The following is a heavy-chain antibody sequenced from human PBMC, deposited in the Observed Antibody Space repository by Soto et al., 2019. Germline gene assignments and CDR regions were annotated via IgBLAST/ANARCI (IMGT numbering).Heavy chain of an antibody. J-gene: IGHJ4*02. D-gene: IGHD5-18*01. CDR2: ISADDGST. Sequence: EVQLLESGGGLVQSGGSLRLSCTASGFSFSSYVMSWVRQAPGKGLEWVSEISADDGSTYYADSVKGRFTIYRYNSKNTVDLQMNRLRADDPAVYYCATAGYSFFFDYWGQGTLVTVSS. V-gene: IGHV3-23*01. CDR1: GFSFSSYV. CDR3: ATAGYSFFFDY.